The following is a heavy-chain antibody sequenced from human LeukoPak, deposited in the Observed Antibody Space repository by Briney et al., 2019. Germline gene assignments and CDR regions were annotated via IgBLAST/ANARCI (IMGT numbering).Heavy chain of an antibody. CDR1: GFTFSSYG. CDR3: AKVSLYSSSSHFDY. V-gene: IGHV3-30*18. CDR2: ISYDGSNK. D-gene: IGHD6-6*01. J-gene: IGHJ4*02. Sequence: GGSLRLSCAASGFTFSSYGMHWVRQAPGKGLEWVAVISYDGSNKYYADSVKGRFTISRDNSKNTLYLQMNGLRAEDTAVYYCAKVSLYSSSSHFDYWGQGTLVTVSS.